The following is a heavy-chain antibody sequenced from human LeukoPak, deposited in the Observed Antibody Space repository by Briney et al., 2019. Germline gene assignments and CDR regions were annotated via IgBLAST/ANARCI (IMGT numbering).Heavy chain of an antibody. V-gene: IGHV5-51*01. CDR2: IYPGDSDT. CDR1: GYSFTSYW. CDR3: AREGGSYRDYYYGMDV. D-gene: IGHD1-26*01. J-gene: IGHJ6*02. Sequence: GESLKISCKGSGYSFTSYWIGWVRQMPGKGLEWMGIIYPGDSDTRYSPSFQGQVTISADKSISTAYLQWSSLKASDTAMYYCAREGGSYRDYYYGMDVWGQGTTVIVSS.